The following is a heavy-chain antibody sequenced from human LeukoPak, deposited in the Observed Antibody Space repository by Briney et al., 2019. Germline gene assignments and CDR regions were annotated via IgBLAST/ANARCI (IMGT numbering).Heavy chain of an antibody. CDR1: GFTFSSYW. D-gene: IGHD5-12*01. Sequence: GGSLRLSCAASGFTFSSYWMHWVRQAPGKGLVWVSRINSDGSSTSYADSVKGRFTISRDNAKNTPYLQMNSLRAEDTAVYYCARDHPDIVATIPPYWGQGTLVTVSS. CDR3: ARDHPDIVATIPPY. CDR2: INSDGSST. J-gene: IGHJ4*02. V-gene: IGHV3-74*01.